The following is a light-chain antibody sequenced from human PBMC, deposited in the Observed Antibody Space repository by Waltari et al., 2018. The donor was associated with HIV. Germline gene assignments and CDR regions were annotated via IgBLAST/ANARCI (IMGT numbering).Light chain of an antibody. V-gene: IGKV1-5*03. J-gene: IGKJ1*01. CDR2: RAS. Sequence: DIQMTQFPSTLPASVVSRITLTCRASHSVSRWLAWYQQKPGKAPKVLIYRASSLESGVPSRFSGSGSGTEFNLTISTLQPEDFGTYYCQEYSTSFWTFGPGTTVEVK. CDR1: HSVSRW. CDR3: QEYSTSFWT.